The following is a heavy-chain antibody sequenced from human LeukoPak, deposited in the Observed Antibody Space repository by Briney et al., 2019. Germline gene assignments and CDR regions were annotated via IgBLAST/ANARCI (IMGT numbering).Heavy chain of an antibody. J-gene: IGHJ4*02. D-gene: IGHD6-19*01. Sequence: GGSLRLSCAASGFTVNSNYMSWVRQAPGRGLEFVSLISTGGPTNYADSVKGRFTVSRDNSRNTLYLQMNSLRAEDTAVHYCARVASDSSGWYHFDYWGQGALVTVSS. CDR1: GFTVNSNY. CDR2: ISTGGPT. V-gene: IGHV3-53*01. CDR3: ARVASDSSGWYHFDY.